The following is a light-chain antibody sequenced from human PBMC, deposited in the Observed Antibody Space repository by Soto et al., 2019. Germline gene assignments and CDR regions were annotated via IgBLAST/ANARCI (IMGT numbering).Light chain of an antibody. CDR2: AAS. Sequence: EIALTQSPGTLSLSPGERATLSGRASQSVTANYLAWYQQRPGQAPRLLIYAASIGATGVPDRFSGSGSGTDFTLTISRLEPVDFAVYYCLQYGVPLWTFGQGTTVEIK. V-gene: IGKV3-20*01. CDR1: QSVTANY. J-gene: IGKJ1*01. CDR3: LQYGVPLWT.